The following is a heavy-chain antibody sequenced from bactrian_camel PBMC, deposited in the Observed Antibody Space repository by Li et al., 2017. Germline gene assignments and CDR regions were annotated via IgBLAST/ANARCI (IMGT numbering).Heavy chain of an antibody. D-gene: IGHD2*01. CDR2: MLARNA. Sequence: HVQLVESGGGSVQPGGSLTLTCEWSGDTYGMGWFRQAPGKEREGVAVMLARNAYYHDSVKGRFTVSRDMTKKTMWLRMNNLKPEDTGMYVCAADTPLCVEVIGRVVPGLDDLGYWGQGTQVTVS. J-gene: IGHJ6*01. CDR3: AADTPLCVEVIGRVVPGLDDLGY. V-gene: IGHV3S53*01. CDR1: GDTYG.